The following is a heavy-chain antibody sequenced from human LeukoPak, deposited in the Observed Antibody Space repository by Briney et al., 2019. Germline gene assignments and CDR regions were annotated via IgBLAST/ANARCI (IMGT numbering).Heavy chain of an antibody. V-gene: IGHV1-69*13. CDR1: RGTFSSYA. Sequence: SVKVSCKASRGTFSSYAISWVRQASGQGLEWMGGIIPRFGTANYAQKFQGRVTITADESTSTAYMELSSLRSEDTAVYYCARDRPGRYCSSTSCYTASPFDPWGQGTLVTVSS. J-gene: IGHJ5*02. CDR2: IIPRFGTA. D-gene: IGHD2-2*02. CDR3: ARDRPGRYCSSTSCYTASPFDP.